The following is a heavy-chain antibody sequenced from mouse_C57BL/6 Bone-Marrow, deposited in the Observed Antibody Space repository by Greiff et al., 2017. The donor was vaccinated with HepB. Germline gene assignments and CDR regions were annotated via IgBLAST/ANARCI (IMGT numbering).Heavy chain of an antibody. J-gene: IGHJ2*01. CDR1: FYTFTSYW. V-gene: IGHV1-55*01. CDR2: IYPVSGST. D-gene: IGHD2-12*01. CDR3: ARHYN. Sequence: HLHHPFSYLFNPFSSFNMSCKSSFYTFTSYWITWVKHIPGQGLEWIVDIYPVSGSTNYNEKFKSKATLTLETSSSTAYMQLSSLTSEDSAVYYCARHYNWGQGTTLTVSS.